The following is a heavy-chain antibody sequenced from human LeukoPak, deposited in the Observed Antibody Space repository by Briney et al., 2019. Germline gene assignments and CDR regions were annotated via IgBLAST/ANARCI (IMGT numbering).Heavy chain of an antibody. Sequence: PGGSLRLSCAASGFTFSSYSMTWVRQAPGKGLEWVSSISSSSSYIYYADSVKGRFTISRDNAKNSMYLQMNSLRAEDTAVYYCASRNYYYDSSGYRRLDVWGQGTTVIVSS. V-gene: IGHV3-21*01. CDR2: ISSSSSYI. D-gene: IGHD3-22*01. CDR1: GFTFSSYS. CDR3: ASRNYYYDSSGYRRLDV. J-gene: IGHJ6*02.